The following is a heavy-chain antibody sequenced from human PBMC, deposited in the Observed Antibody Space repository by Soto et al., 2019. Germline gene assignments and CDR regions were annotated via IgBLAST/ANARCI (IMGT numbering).Heavy chain of an antibody. CDR2: IYWNDDK. J-gene: IGHJ1*01. D-gene: IGHD3-22*01. Sequence: SGPTLVNPTHPLTLTCTFSGFSLSTSGVGVGWIRQPPGKALEWLALIYWNDDKRYSPSLKSRLTITKDTSKNQVVLTMTNMDPVDTATYYCAHSQYYYDSSGYRAFQHCGQGTLVTVSS. V-gene: IGHV2-5*01. CDR1: GFSLSTSGVG. CDR3: AHSQYYYDSSGYRAFQH.